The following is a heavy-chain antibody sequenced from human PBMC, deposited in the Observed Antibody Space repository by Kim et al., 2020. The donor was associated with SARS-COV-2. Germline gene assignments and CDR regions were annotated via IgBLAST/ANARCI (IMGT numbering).Heavy chain of an antibody. CDR3: ARGFRLGVRQPLLYSGFPY. V-gene: IGHV4-34*01. D-gene: IGHD2-2*02. J-gene: IGHJ4*02. CDR2: INHSGST. Sequence: SETLSLTCAVYGGSFSGYYWTWIRQPPGKGLEWIGEINHSGSTNYNPSLKSRVTISVDTSKNQFSLKLSSVTAADTAVYYCARGFRLGVRQPLLYSGFPYWGQGTLVTVSS. CDR1: GGSFSGYY.